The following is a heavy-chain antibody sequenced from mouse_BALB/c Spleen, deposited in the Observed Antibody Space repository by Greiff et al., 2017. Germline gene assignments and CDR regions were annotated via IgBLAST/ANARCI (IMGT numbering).Heavy chain of an antibody. J-gene: IGHJ1*01. CDR1: GYSFTGYN. Sequence: EVQLQQSGPELEKPGASVKISCKASGYSFTGYNMNWVKQSNGKSLEWIGNIDPYYGGTSYNQKFKGKATLTVDKSSSTAYMQLKSLTSEDSAVYYCARGGEKKSNRYDGGYWYFDVWGAGTTVTVSS. CDR2: IDPYYGGT. D-gene: IGHD2-14*01. CDR3: ARGGEKKSNRYDGGYWYFDV. V-gene: IGHV1-39*01.